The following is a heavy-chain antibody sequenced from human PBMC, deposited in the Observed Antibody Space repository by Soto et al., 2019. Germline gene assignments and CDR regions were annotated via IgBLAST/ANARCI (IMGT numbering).Heavy chain of an antibody. CDR3: AKDPLNCSGGSCFRSVYFQH. CDR1: GFTFSSYA. V-gene: IGHV3-23*01. Sequence: EVQLLESGGGLVQPGGSLRLSCAASGFTFSSYAMSWVRQAPGKGLEWVSAISGSGGITYYADSVKGRFTISRDNSKNTLYLQMNSLRAEDTAVYYCAKDPLNCSGGSCFRSVYFQHWGQGTLVTVSS. J-gene: IGHJ1*01. D-gene: IGHD2-15*01. CDR2: ISGSGGIT.